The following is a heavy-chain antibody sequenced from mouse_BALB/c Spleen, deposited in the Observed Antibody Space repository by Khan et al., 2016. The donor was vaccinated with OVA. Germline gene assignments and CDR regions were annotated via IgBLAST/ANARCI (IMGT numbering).Heavy chain of an antibody. D-gene: IGHD2-10*02. CDR3: ARVYGGDFDY. CDR1: GYSITSDYA. J-gene: IGHJ2*01. Sequence: VQLKESGPGLVKPSQSLSLTCTVTGYSITSDYAWNWIRQFPGNKLEWMGFLSYSGNTKYNPSLKSRISVTRATSKNQFFPQLHSVTPEDTATDYCARVYGGDFDYWGQGTTLTVSS. V-gene: IGHV3-2*02. CDR2: LSYSGNT.